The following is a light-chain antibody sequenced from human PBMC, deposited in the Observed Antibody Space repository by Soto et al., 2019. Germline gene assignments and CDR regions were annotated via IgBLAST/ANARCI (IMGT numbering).Light chain of an antibody. Sequence: QSVLSQPPSASGTPGQRVTISCSGTRSNIAGNAVNWYQQLPGTAPKLLIFSDSQRPSGVPDRFSASKYGTSASLAISGLQADDEALYHCAVWDDILNRPVFGGGTKVTVL. CDR1: RSNIAGNA. J-gene: IGLJ2*01. CDR2: SDS. V-gene: IGLV1-44*01. CDR3: AVWDDILNRPV.